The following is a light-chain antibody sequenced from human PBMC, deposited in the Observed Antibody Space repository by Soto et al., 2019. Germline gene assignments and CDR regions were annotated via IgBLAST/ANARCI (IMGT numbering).Light chain of an antibody. Sequence: QSVLTQPPSVSGAPGQRVTISCTGSSSNIGAGYDVHWYHQLPRTAPKLLIYGNSNRPSGVPDRFSGSKSGTSASLAITGLQAEDEADYYCQSYDISLSVVFGGGTKLTVL. V-gene: IGLV1-40*01. CDR2: GNS. CDR3: QSYDISLSVV. J-gene: IGLJ2*01. CDR1: SSNIGAGYD.